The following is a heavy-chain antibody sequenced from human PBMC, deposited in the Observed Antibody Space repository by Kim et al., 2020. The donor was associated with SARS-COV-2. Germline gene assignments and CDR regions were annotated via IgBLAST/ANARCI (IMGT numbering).Heavy chain of an antibody. D-gene: IGHD6-13*01. V-gene: IGHV1-58*01. Sequence: SVKVSCKASGFTFTSSAVQWVRQARGQRLEWIGWIVVGSGNTNYAQKFQERVTITRDMSTSTAYMELSSLRSEDTAVYYCAADHKSSSWLTDYWGQGTLVTVSS. CDR1: GFTFTSSA. CDR3: AADHKSSSWLTDY. CDR2: IVVGSGNT. J-gene: IGHJ4*02.